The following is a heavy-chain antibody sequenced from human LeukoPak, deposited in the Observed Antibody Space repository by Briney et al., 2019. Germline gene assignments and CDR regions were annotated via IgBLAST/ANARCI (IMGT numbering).Heavy chain of an antibody. CDR1: GYTFTGYY. CDR3: ARDRVFADFDY. CDR2: INPNSSDT. D-gene: IGHD2-21*01. V-gene: IGHV1-2*02. J-gene: IGHJ4*02. Sequence: ASVKVSCKATGYTFTGYYIHWVRQAPGQGLEWVGWINPNSSDTKYTQNFQGRVTMTRDTSISTAYMELSRLKSDDTAMYYCARDRVFADFDYWGQGTLVTVSS.